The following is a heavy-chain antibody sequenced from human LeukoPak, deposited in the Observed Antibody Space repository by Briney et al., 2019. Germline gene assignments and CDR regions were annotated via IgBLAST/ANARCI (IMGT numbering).Heavy chain of an antibody. CDR3: ARRVFSGWGYYFDY. CDR1: GYTFSNYG. Sequence: GASVKVSCKASGYTFSNYGISWVRQAPGQGLEWMGWINPNSGGTNYAQKFQGRVTMTRDTSISTAYMELSSLRSDDTAIYYCARRVFSGWGYYFDYWGQGTLVTVSS. CDR2: INPNSGGT. J-gene: IGHJ4*02. V-gene: IGHV1-2*02. D-gene: IGHD6-19*01.